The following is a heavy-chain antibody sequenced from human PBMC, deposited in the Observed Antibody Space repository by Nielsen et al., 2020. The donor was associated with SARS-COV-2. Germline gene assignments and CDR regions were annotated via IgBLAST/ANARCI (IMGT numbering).Heavy chain of an antibody. CDR1: GFTFSAHA. D-gene: IGHD3-22*01. CDR2: VSGDVAHTT. CDR3: AKDFNWGYDSSGYYNY. Sequence: GGSLRLSCAASGFTFSAHAMIWVRQTAGKGLEWVSAVSGDVAHTTYYADSVKGRFTISRDNSKNTLYLQMNSLRAEDTALYYCAKDFNWGYDSSGYYNYWGQGTLVTVSS. J-gene: IGHJ4*02. V-gene: IGHV3-23*01.